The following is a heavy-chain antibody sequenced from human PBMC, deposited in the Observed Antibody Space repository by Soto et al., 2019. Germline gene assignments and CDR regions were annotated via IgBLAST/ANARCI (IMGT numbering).Heavy chain of an antibody. CDR2: MNPNSGNT. D-gene: IGHD3-3*01. CDR1: GYTFTSYD. J-gene: IGHJ4*02. V-gene: IGHV1-8*01. CDR3: VRGITIFGVVSRG. Sequence: QVQLVQSGAEVKKPGASVKVSCKASGYTFTSYDINWVRQATGQGLEWMGWMNPNSGNTGYAQKLQGRDTVTRTTYICTAYVELSSLRFGDAAVYYCVRGITIFGVVSRGRGQGTLVTVSS.